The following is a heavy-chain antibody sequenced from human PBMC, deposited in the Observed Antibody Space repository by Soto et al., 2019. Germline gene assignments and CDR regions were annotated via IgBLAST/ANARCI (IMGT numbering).Heavy chain of an antibody. CDR3: ARHRGAAAGPFDS. CDR1: GGSISSTNYY. D-gene: IGHD6-13*01. Sequence: QLQLQESGPGPVKPSETLSLTCTVSGGSISSTNYYWGWIRQPPRKGLEWIGSIFYSESPSYTASLKSRATISVDTSKNHFSLKLTSVTAADTAVYYCARHRGAAAGPFDSWGQGTLVTVSS. V-gene: IGHV4-39*02. CDR2: IFYSESP. J-gene: IGHJ4*02.